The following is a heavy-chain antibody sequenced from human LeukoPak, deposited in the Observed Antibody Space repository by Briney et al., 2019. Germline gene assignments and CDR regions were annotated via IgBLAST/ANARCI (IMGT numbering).Heavy chain of an antibody. Sequence: GGSLRLSCAASGFTFSSYAMHWVRQAPGKGLEWVAVISYDGSNKYYVDSVKGRFTISRDNSKNTLYLQMNSLRAEDTAVYYCARDPNYSGYLYYFDYWGQGTLVTVSS. D-gene: IGHD5-12*01. CDR2: ISYDGSNK. CDR1: GFTFSSYA. CDR3: ARDPNYSGYLYYFDY. V-gene: IGHV3-30-3*01. J-gene: IGHJ4*02.